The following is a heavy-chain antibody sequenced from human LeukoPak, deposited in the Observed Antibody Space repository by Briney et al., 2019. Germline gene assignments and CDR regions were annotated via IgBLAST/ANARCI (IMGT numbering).Heavy chain of an antibody. V-gene: IGHV4-59*01. CDR3: AREGKWLVPSPIDY. CDR1: GGSISSYY. CDR2: IYYSGST. J-gene: IGHJ4*02. Sequence: SETLSPTCTVSGGSISSYYWSWIRQPPGKGLEWIGYIYYSGSTNYNPSLKSRVTISVDTSKNHFSLKLSSVTAADAAVYYCAREGKWLVPSPIDYWGQGTLVTVSS. D-gene: IGHD6-19*01.